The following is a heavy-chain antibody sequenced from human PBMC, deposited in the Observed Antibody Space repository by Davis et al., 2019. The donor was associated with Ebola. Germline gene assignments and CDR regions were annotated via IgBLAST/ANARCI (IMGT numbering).Heavy chain of an antibody. CDR2: ISGFNTNT. Sequence: ASVKVSCKSSGYTFTSYGLVWVRQAPGLGLEWMGWISGFNTNTNFAQKFQGRVTVSKDTFTKTAYMDLRSLTSDDTAIYYCARAPNYDVLTGTSSYYFDYWGQGTLVTVSS. CDR1: GYTFTSYG. V-gene: IGHV1-18*04. CDR3: ARAPNYDVLTGTSSYYFDY. D-gene: IGHD3-9*01. J-gene: IGHJ4*02.